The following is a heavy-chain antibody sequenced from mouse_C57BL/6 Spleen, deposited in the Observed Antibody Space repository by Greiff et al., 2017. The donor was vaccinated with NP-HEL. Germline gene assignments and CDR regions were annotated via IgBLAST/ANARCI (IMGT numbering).Heavy chain of an antibody. CDR1: GYAFSSSW. J-gene: IGHJ1*03. D-gene: IGHD4-1*01. Sequence: QVQLKESGPELVKPGASVKISCKASGYAFSSSWMNWVKQRPGKGLEWIGRIYPGDGDTNYNGKFKGKATLTADKSSSTAYMQLSSLTSEDSAVYFCARDGGTGWYFDVWGTGTTVTVSS. V-gene: IGHV1-82*01. CDR3: ARDGGTGWYFDV. CDR2: IYPGDGDT.